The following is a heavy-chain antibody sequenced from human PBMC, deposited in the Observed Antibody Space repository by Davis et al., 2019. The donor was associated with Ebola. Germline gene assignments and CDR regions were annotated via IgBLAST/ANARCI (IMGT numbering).Heavy chain of an antibody. CDR1: GGSLSGSY. CDR2: INHRGGT. Sequence: PSETLSLTCGVYGGSLSGSYWSWIRQSPGKGLEWIAEINHRGGTNYNPSLRSRVTMSVDTSKNQFSLKLSSVTAADTAVYYCARGNSFCSGGECSYNWFGPWGQGTLVTVSS. V-gene: IGHV4-34*01. CDR3: ARGNSFCSGGECSYNWFGP. D-gene: IGHD2-8*02. J-gene: IGHJ5*02.